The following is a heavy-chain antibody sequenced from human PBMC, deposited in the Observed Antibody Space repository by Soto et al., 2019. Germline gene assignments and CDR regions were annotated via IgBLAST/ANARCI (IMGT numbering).Heavy chain of an antibody. V-gene: IGHV4-59*08. CDR2: IYFTGTT. CDR1: GASINNYY. J-gene: IGHJ4*01. D-gene: IGHD3-22*01. CDR3: ARLGGYYQAFDI. Sequence: PSETLSLTCTVSGASINNYYLGWFRQSPGKGLEWIGYIYFTGTTSYHPSLKSRVTISLDTSRNQMSLQLNSVTAADTALYYCARLGGYYQAFDIWAHGTLVAVS.